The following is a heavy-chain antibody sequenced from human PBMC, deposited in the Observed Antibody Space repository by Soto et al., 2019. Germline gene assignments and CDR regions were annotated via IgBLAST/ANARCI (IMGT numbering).Heavy chain of an antibody. J-gene: IGHJ6*02. Sequence: PSETLSLTCTVSGGSISSYYWSWIRQPPGKGLEWIGYIYYSGSTNYNPSLKSRVTISVDTSKNQFSLKLSSVTAADTAVYYCASLPPWGAAAGTFYYYYGMDVWGQGTTVTVSS. V-gene: IGHV4-59*08. CDR1: GGSISSYY. CDR2: IYYSGST. CDR3: ASLPPWGAAAGTFYYYYGMDV. D-gene: IGHD6-13*01.